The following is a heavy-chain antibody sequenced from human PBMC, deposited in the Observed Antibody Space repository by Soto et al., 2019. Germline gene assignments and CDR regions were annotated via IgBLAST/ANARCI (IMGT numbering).Heavy chain of an antibody. Sequence: ASVKVSCKASGHTFAGHHMHWVRQAPGQGLEWMGLIDLDIGDTKYAQKFQGRVTSTSDTSITTVYMELRGLRSDDTAVYYCGLEPTGTAGFDYWGQGTLVTVSS. V-gene: IGHV1-2*02. CDR2: IDLDIGDT. CDR3: GLEPTGTAGFDY. CDR1: GHTFAGHH. J-gene: IGHJ4*02. D-gene: IGHD2-21*02.